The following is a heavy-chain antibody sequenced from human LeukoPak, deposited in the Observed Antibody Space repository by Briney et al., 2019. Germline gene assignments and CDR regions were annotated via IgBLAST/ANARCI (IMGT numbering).Heavy chain of an antibody. D-gene: IGHD4-17*01. CDR3: ASSLRSDDY. V-gene: IGHV4-39*01. CDR1: GGSTSSSTYY. CDR2: IYYSGTT. Sequence: SETLSLTCTVSGGSTSSSTYYWGWIRQPPGKGLEWIGSIYYSGTTYYNPSLKSRVTISVDTSKNQFSLKLSSVTAADTAIYYCASSLRSDDYSGQGTLVTVSS. J-gene: IGHJ4*02.